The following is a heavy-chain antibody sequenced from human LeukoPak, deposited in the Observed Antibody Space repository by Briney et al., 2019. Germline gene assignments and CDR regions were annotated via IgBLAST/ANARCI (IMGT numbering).Heavy chain of an antibody. CDR3: ARGRYYGDYRVDP. V-gene: IGHV4-34*01. CDR1: GGSFSGYY. J-gene: IGHJ5*02. D-gene: IGHD4-17*01. CDR2: ISHSGST. Sequence: SETLSLTCAVYGGSFSGYYWSWIRQPPGKGLEWIGEISHSGSTNYNPSLKSRVTISVDTSKNQFPLKLSSVTAADTAVYYCARGRYYGDYRVDPWGQGTLVTVSS.